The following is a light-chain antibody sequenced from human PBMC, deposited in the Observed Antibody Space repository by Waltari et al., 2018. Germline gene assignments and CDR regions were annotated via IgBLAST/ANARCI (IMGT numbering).Light chain of an antibody. CDR2: GAS. CDR3: QQYKTWPPIT. CDR1: QSLSDN. V-gene: IGKV3-15*01. J-gene: IGKJ5*01. Sequence: EIVMTQSPATLSVSPGERATLSCRASQSLSDNLAWYQLKPAQAPRLLIYGASFRATGIPGRFRGSGSVTDFTLTISSLQSEDFAIYYCQQYKTWPPITFGQGTRLEIK.